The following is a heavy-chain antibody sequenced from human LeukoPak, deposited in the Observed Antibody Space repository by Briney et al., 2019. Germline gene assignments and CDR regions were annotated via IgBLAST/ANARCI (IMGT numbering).Heavy chain of an antibody. CDR3: AKADSDTLYRNAFDI. D-gene: IGHD3-22*01. J-gene: IGHJ3*02. CDR2: MYSSGS. Sequence: SETLSLTCTVSGGSISSYYLSWIRQTAGKGLEWIGRMYSSGSNYNPSLKSRVTISVDTSKNQFSLKLSSVTAADTAVFYCAKADSDTLYRNAFDIWGPGTMVTVSS. V-gene: IGHV4-4*07. CDR1: GGSISSYY.